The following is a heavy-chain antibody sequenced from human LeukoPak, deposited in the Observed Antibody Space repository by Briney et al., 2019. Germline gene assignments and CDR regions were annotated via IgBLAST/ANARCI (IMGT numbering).Heavy chain of an antibody. Sequence: GESLKISCKGSGYSFTNHWIGWVRQMPGKGLERMGIIYPGDSDTRYSPSFQGQVTISADKSISTAFLQWSSLNASDTAMYCAMVGVPGRSCMDVWGQGTTVTVSS. CDR2: IYPGDSDT. J-gene: IGHJ6*02. CDR3: AMVGVPGRSCMDV. CDR1: GYSFTNHW. V-gene: IGHV5-51*01. D-gene: IGHD1-26*01.